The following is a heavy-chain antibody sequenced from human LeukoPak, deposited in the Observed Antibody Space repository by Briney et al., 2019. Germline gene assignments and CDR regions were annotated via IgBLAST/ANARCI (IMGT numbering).Heavy chain of an antibody. Sequence: SETLPLTCTVSGGSISSYYWSWIRQPAGKGLEWIGRIYTSGSTNYNPSLKSRVTMSVDTSKNQFSLKLSSVTAADTAVYYCARIVVVPAAIGNYYYYMDVWGKGTTVTVSS. CDR2: IYTSGST. J-gene: IGHJ6*03. V-gene: IGHV4-4*07. CDR3: ARIVVVPAAIGNYYYYMDV. D-gene: IGHD2-2*02. CDR1: GGSISSYY.